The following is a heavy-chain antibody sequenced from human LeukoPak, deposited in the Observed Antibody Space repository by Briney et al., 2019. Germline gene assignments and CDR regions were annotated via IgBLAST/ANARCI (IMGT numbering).Heavy chain of an antibody. J-gene: IGHJ3*02. D-gene: IGHD1-26*01. Sequence: ASVKVSCKASGGTFSSYAITWVRQAPGQGLEWMGGIIPIFGTVNYAQRFQGRVTISADESTSTAYMELSSLRSEDTAVYYCARVGGSYSAFDIWGQGTMVTVSS. CDR3: ARVGGSYSAFDI. CDR2: IIPIFGTV. V-gene: IGHV1-69*01. CDR1: GGTFSSYA.